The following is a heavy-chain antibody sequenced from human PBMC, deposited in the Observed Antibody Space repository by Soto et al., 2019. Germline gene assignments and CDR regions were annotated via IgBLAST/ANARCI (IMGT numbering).Heavy chain of an antibody. D-gene: IGHD4-4*01. CDR1: GDTFGRFT. Sequence: ASVKVSCKASGDTFGRFTINWVRQAPGQGLEWMGGIKPISDITNYSQRFQGRVTFTADASTSTVYLELSSLRSEDTAMYYCARDPSTINKLIGVWFDPWGQGTLVTVSS. CDR3: ARDPSTINKLIGVWFDP. V-gene: IGHV1-69*13. J-gene: IGHJ5*02. CDR2: IKPISDIT.